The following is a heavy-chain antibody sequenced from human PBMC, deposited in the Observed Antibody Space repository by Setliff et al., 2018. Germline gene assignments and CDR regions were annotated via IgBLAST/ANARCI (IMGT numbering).Heavy chain of an antibody. V-gene: IGHV5-51*01. CDR1: GYSFTSYW. D-gene: IGHD3-3*01. Sequence: PGESLKISCKGSGYSFTSYWIGWVRQMPGKGLEWMGIIYPGDSDTRYSPSFQGQVTISADKSISTAYLQWSSLKASDTAMYYCARSRSNFWSVYFNWFDPWGQGTLVTVSS. CDR2: IYPGDSDT. CDR3: ARSRSNFWSVYFNWFDP. J-gene: IGHJ5*02.